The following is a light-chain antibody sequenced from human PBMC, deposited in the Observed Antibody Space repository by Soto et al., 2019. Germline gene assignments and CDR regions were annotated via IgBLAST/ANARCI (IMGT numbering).Light chain of an antibody. CDR3: QAWDSSFYV. V-gene: IGLV3-1*01. CDR2: QDS. CDR1: KLGDKY. Sequence: SYELTQPPSVSVSPGQTASITCSGDKLGDKYACWYQQKPGQSPVLVIYQDSKRPSGIPERFSGSNSGNTATLTISGTQAMDEADYYCQAWDSSFYVFVTGTKLIVL. J-gene: IGLJ1*01.